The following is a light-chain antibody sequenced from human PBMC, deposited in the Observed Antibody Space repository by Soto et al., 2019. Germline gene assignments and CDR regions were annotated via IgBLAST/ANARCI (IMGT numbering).Light chain of an antibody. J-gene: IGKJ1*01. Sequence: DIQMTQSPPTLSASVGDRVTISCRPSQSITGWLAWFQQKPGKAPKLLISKASKLESGVPSRFSGSGSVTDFTLTISGLQPDDFATYYCQQYNPYSPWTVGQGTK. CDR2: KAS. CDR3: QQYNPYSPWT. V-gene: IGKV1-5*03. CDR1: QSITGW.